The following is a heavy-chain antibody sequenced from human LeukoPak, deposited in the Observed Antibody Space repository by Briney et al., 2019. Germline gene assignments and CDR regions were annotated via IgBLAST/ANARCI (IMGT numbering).Heavy chain of an antibody. D-gene: IGHD3-10*01. CDR2: IYYSGST. CDR1: GGAISSYY. CDR3: ARDDGSGGFFAY. V-gene: IGHV4-59*01. Sequence: SETLSLTCTVSGGAISSYYWSCIRQPPGKGLEWIGYIYYSGSTNYNPSLKSRVTISVDTSKNQFSLKLSSVTAADTAVYYCARDDGSGGFFAYWGQGTLVTVSS. J-gene: IGHJ4*02.